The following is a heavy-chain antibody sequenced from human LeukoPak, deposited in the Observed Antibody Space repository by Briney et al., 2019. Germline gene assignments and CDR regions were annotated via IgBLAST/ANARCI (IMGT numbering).Heavy chain of an antibody. CDR1: GYTFTGYY. CDR3: ARDFTGTTSTFDY. V-gene: IGHV1-2*04. D-gene: IGHD1-7*01. Sequence: ASVKVSCKASGYTFTGYYMHWVRQAPGQGLEWMGWINPNSGGTNYAQKFQGWVTMTRDTSISTVYMELSSLRSEDTAVYYCARDFTGTTSTFDYWGQGTLVTVSS. CDR2: INPNSGGT. J-gene: IGHJ4*02.